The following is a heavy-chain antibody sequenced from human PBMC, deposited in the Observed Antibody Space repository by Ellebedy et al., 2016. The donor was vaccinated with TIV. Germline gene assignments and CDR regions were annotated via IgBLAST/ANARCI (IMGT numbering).Heavy chain of an antibody. CDR2: ISDDGFST. D-gene: IGHD6-19*01. V-gene: IGHV3-23*01. J-gene: IGHJ4*01. CDR3: AKGRGSGWYMYPIDY. Sequence: GESLKISCAASGFTFSSYPMSWVRQAPGKGLEWISGISDDGFSTYNADSVKGRFAVSRDNSKDTLFLQMNNLRAEDAAVYYCAKGRGSGWYMYPIDYWGHGTLVTVSS. CDR1: GFTFSSYP.